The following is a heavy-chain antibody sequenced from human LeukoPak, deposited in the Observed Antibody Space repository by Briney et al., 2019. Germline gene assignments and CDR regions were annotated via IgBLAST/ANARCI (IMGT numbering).Heavy chain of an antibody. V-gene: IGHV3-15*01. CDR2: IKSKTDGGTT. CDR1: GFTFSSYW. Sequence: GGSLRLSCAASGFTFSSYWMHWVRQAPGKGLEWVGRIKSKTDGGTTDYAAPVKGRFTISRDDSKNTLYLQMNSLKTEDTAVYYCTTFAFEYAFDIWGQGTMVTVSS. J-gene: IGHJ3*02. CDR3: TTFAFEYAFDI. D-gene: IGHD3-16*01.